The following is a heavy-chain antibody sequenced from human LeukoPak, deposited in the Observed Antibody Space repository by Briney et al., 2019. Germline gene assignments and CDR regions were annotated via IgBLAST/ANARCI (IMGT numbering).Heavy chain of an antibody. CDR1: GYSFTSYW. CDR3: ARLTGSGRGYYGMDV. D-gene: IGHD3-10*01. Sequence: GESLKISCKGSGYSFTSYWIGWVRQMPGKGLEWMGIIYPDDSDTRYSPSFQGQVTISADKSISTAYLQWSSLKASDTAMYYCARLTGSGRGYYGMDVWGKGTTVTVSS. V-gene: IGHV5-51*01. CDR2: IYPDDSDT. J-gene: IGHJ6*04.